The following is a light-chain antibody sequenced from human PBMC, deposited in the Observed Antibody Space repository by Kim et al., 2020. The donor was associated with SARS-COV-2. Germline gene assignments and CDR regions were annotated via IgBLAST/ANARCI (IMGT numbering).Light chain of an antibody. CDR3: AAWDDSLNGVV. CDR1: SSNIVSHT. J-gene: IGLJ2*01. Sequence: ELTQPPSASGTPGQSVTISCSGSSSNIVSHTINWYQQLPGTAPKLLIYSNNQRPSGVPDRFSGSKSGTSASLAISGLQSEDEADYYCAAWDDSLNGVVFRGGDQLTVL. CDR2: SNN. V-gene: IGLV1-44*01.